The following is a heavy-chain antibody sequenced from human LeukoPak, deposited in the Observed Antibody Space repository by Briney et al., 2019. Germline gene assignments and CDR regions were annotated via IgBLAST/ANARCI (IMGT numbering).Heavy chain of an antibody. D-gene: IGHD4-23*01. CDR3: AKPPVVTPGAFDI. J-gene: IGHJ3*02. CDR2: ISSSGGST. Sequence: GGSLRLSCAASGFTFSSYAMSWVRQAPGKGLEWVSAISSSGGSTYYADSVKGRFTISRDNSKNTLYLQMNSLRAEDTAVYYCAKPPVVTPGAFDIWGQGTMVTVSS. V-gene: IGHV3-23*01. CDR1: GFTFSSYA.